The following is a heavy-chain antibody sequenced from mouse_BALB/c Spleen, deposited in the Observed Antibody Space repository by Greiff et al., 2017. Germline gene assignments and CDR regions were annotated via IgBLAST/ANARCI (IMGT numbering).Heavy chain of an antibody. Sequence: EVKLVESGGGLVKPGGSLKLSCAASGFTFSDYYMYWVRQTPEKRLEWVATISDGGSYTYYPDSVKGRFTISRDNAKNNLYLQMSSLKSEDTAMYYCARGGGYDWYFDVWGAGTTVTVSS. J-gene: IGHJ1*01. CDR1: GFTFSDYY. CDR2: ISDGGSYT. V-gene: IGHV5-4*02. CDR3: ARGGGYDWYFDV. D-gene: IGHD2-2*01.